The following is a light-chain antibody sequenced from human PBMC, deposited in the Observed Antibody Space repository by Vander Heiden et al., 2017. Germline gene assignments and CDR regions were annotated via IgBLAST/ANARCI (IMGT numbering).Light chain of an antibody. CDR2: WAY. CDR1: HDLLYNVNDKNY. J-gene: IGKJ1*01. V-gene: IGKV4-1*01. CDR3: QQYASALWT. Sequence: VLTQSPDSLAMSLGVRATINCKSSHDLLYNVNDKNYVAWYQQRLGQTPKLLIDWAYTRESGVPDRVSGSGSERNFTLTISSLQAEDVAVYYCQQYASALWTLGQGNNVE.